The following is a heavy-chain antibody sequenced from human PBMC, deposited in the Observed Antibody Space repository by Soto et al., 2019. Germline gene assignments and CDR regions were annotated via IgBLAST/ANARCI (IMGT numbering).Heavy chain of an antibody. CDR2: IYRGTT. D-gene: IGHD3-22*01. Sequence: EVQLVESGGGLVQPGGSLRLSCAASGSTVSDNYMNWVRQAPGKGLEWVAVIYRGTTYYADSVMCRFTISRDNSKNTLYLQMSSLRPEDTAVYYCARDVARRDYDSNGYSFDYWGQGTLVAVSS. CDR3: ARDVARRDYDSNGYSFDY. CDR1: GSTVSDNY. V-gene: IGHV3-66*01. J-gene: IGHJ4*02.